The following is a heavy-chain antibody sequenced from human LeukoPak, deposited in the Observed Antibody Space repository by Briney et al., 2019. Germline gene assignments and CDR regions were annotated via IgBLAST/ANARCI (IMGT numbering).Heavy chain of an antibody. J-gene: IGHJ3*02. CDR3: AKSVAPYCSGGSCFDAFDI. D-gene: IGHD2-15*01. CDR2: ISGSGGST. Sequence: GGSLRLSCAASGFTFSSYAMTWIRQAPGKGLEWVSSISGSGGSTYYADSVKGRFTISRDNSRNMLFLQMNSLRADDTAVYYCAKSVAPYCSGGSCFDAFDIWSQGTMVTVSS. CDR1: GFTFSSYA. V-gene: IGHV3-23*01.